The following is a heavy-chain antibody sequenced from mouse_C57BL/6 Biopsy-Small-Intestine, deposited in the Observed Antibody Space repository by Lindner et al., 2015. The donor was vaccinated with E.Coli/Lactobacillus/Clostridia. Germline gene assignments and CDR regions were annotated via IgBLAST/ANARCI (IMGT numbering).Heavy chain of an antibody. CDR2: IYPKSGAT. V-gene: IGHV1-84*02. Sequence: SVKVSCKTSGYTFIDYYMHWVRQAPGQGLEWMGWIYPKSGATYYAQTFQGRVTMSRDTSISTVYMELSGLRSDDTAIYYCARENWYLDYWGQGTLVAVS. J-gene: IGHJ3*01. D-gene: IGHD1-3*01. CDR3: ARENWYLDY. CDR1: GYTFIDYY.